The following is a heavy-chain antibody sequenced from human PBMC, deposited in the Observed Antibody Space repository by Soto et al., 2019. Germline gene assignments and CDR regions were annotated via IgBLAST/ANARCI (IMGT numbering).Heavy chain of an antibody. V-gene: IGHV1-18*01. CDR2: VSAYNGNT. Sequence: ASVKVSCKASGYTFTRYYINWVRQAPGQGLEWMGWVSAYNGNTHYEQKLQGRVTLTTDTSTSTAYMELRSLRSDDTAVYFCARGGQWDFLSDYWGQGTLVTVS. CDR3: ARGGQWDFLSDY. CDR1: GYTFTRYY. D-gene: IGHD1-26*01. J-gene: IGHJ4*02.